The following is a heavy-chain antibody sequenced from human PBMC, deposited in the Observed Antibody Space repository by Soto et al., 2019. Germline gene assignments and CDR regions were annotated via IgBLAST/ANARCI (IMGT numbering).Heavy chain of an antibody. J-gene: IGHJ3*02. CDR2: INRRGST. CDR3: ATQGDFWSGSAFDI. Sequence: QVQLQQWGAGLLKPSETLSLTCAVYGGSFSDYYWSWIRQPPGKGLEWIGEINRRGSTNYKSSLKSRVSISGDTSKNHFSLKLSSVTAADTSLYYCATQGDFWSGSAFDIWGQGTMVTVSS. V-gene: IGHV4-34*01. CDR1: GGSFSDYY. D-gene: IGHD3-3*01.